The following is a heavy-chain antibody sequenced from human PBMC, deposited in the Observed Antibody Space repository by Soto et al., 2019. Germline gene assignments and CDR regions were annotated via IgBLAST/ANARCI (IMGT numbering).Heavy chain of an antibody. CDR1: DYSISSDSNW. J-gene: IGHJ4*02. CDR2: IHYSVST. D-gene: IGHD3-22*01. Sequence: PSETLSLTCAVSDYSISSDSNWWGWIRQPPGKGLEWIGYIHYSVSTYYNPSLKSRVTMSVDTAKNQFSLKLSSVTAADTAVYYCARVNIGVVVILDYWGQGTLVTVSS. V-gene: IGHV4-28*03. CDR3: ARVNIGVVVILDY.